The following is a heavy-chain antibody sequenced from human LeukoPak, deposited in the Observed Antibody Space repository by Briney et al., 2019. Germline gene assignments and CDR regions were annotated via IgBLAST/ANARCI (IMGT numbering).Heavy chain of an antibody. D-gene: IGHD6-13*01. CDR3: VKGGSYSSHAFDI. Sequence: GGSLRPSCSASGFTFSSYAMHWVRQAPGKGLESVSSISSNGAGTYYAGSLKGRFTISRDNSKNTLYLQMSSLRADDTAVYYCVKGGSYSSHAFDIWGQGTMVTVSS. J-gene: IGHJ3*02. CDR2: ISSNGAGT. V-gene: IGHV3-64D*09. CDR1: GFTFSSYA.